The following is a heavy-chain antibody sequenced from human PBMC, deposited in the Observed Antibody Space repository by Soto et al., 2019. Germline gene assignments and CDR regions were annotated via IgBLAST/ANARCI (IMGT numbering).Heavy chain of an antibody. CDR3: AKAGGAPLTPRYYFDY. CDR1: GFTFSSYA. CDR2: IRGSGGST. J-gene: IGHJ4*02. Sequence: EVQLLESGGGLVQPGGSLRLSCAASGFTFSSYAMSWVRQAPGKGLEWVSAIRGSGGSTYYADSVKGRFTISRDNSKNTLYLQMNSLRAEGTAVYYCAKAGGAPLTPRYYFDYWGQGTLVTVSS. D-gene: IGHD2-15*01. V-gene: IGHV3-23*01.